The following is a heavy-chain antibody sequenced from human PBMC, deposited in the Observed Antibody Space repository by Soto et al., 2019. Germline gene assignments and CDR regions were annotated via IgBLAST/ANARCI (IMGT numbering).Heavy chain of an antibody. D-gene: IGHD3-16*02. CDR1: GFTFSSYA. CDR3: AKDLHDYIWGSYRYTPAVDY. Sequence: GGSLRLSCAASGFTFSSYAMSWVRQAPGKGLEWVSAISGSGGSTYYADSVKGRFTISRDNSKNTLYLQMNSLRAEDTAVYYCAKDLHDYIWGSYRYTPAVDYWGQGTLVTVSS. V-gene: IGHV3-23*01. J-gene: IGHJ4*02. CDR2: ISGSGGST.